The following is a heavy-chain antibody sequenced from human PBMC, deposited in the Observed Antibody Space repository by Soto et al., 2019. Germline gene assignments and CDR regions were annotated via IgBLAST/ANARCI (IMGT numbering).Heavy chain of an antibody. D-gene: IGHD1-26*01. CDR1: GYPDPSNG. V-gene: IGHV1-18*01. CDR2: ISAYNGNR. CDR3: PRDQVGPTGDD. Sequence: GKVACNASGYPDPSNGRSGLRQAPGQGLEWMGWISAYNGNRNYAQKVKGRVTMTTDTSTNTAYMELRSLRSDETSVYYCPRDQVGPTGDDWAQAPQVTFP. J-gene: IGHJ4*02.